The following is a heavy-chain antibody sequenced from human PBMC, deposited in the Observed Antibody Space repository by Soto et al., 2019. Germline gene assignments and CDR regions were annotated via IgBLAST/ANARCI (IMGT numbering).Heavy chain of an antibody. CDR1: GFTFGDYS. CDR3: TRGEMAPPN. Sequence: GGSLRLSCTASGFTFGDYSISWFRQAPGKGLEWVGFIRSKAYGGTTEYDASVKGRFTISRDDSKSIAYLQMNSLKTEDTAVYYCTRGEMAPPNWGQGTLVTVYS. J-gene: IGHJ4*02. V-gene: IGHV3-49*03. CDR2: IRSKAYGGTT. D-gene: IGHD3-16*01.